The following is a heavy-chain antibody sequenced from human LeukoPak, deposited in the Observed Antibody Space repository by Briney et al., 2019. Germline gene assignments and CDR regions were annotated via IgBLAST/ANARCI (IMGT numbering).Heavy chain of an antibody. CDR3: ARGSGSSDY. D-gene: IGHD1-26*01. J-gene: IGHJ4*02. Sequence: GGPLRLSCAASGFTFSSYEMNWVRQAPGKGLEWVSYISSSGSTIYYADSVKGRFTISRDNAKNSLYLQMNSLRAEDTAVCYCARGSGSSDYWGQGTLVTVSS. CDR1: GFTFSSYE. V-gene: IGHV3-48*03. CDR2: ISSSGSTI.